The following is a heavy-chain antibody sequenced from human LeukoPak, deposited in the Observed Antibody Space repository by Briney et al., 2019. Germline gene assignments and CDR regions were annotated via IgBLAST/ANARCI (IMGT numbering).Heavy chain of an antibody. Sequence: GGSLRLSCAASGLSYSGFYMTWIRQAPGKGLEWVSYISSSGSYTNYADSVQGRFTVSRDNAKNSLFLHMTSLRAEDTAVYYCARTFGRGHGGHFDYWAREPWSSSPQ. CDR1: GLSYSGFY. D-gene: IGHD3/OR15-3a*01. V-gene: IGHV3-11*03. CDR2: ISSSGSYT. J-gene: IGHJ4*02. CDR3: ARTFGRGHGGHFDY.